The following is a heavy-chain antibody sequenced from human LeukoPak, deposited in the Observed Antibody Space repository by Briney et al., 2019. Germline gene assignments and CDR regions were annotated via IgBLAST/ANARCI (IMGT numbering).Heavy chain of an antibody. CDR2: IIPIFGTA. CDR1: GGTFSSYA. V-gene: IGHV1-69*05. D-gene: IGHD2-2*01. Sequence: SVKVSCKASGGTFSSYAISWVRQAPGQGLEWMGGIIPIFGTANYAQKFQGRVTITTDESTSTAYMELSSLRSEDTAVYYCATATGYCGSTSCRMAYYYYYMDVWGKGTTVTVSS. CDR3: ATATGYCGSTSCRMAYYYYYMDV. J-gene: IGHJ6*03.